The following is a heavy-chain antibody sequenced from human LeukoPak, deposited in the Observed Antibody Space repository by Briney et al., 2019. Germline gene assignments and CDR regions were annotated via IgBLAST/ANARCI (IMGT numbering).Heavy chain of an antibody. J-gene: IGHJ4*02. CDR3: AKSTVTTRVLDY. Sequence: GASVKVSCKASGYSFTGYYMHWVRQAPGQGLEWRGWINPHSGDTKYAQKFQGRVTMTRDTSISTAYMELSRLRSDDTAVYYGAKSTVTTRVLDYWGQGTLVTVSS. CDR1: GYSFTGYY. V-gene: IGHV1-2*02. D-gene: IGHD4-17*01. CDR2: INPHSGDT.